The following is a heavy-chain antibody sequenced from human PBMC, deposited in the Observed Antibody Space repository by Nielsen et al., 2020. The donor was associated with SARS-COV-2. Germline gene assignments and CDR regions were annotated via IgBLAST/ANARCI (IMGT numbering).Heavy chain of an antibody. D-gene: IGHD3-16*02. V-gene: IGHV3-23*01. CDR2: ISYSGETT. CDR3: AREGRKLSLDY. J-gene: IGHJ4*02. CDR1: RNYA. Sequence: GSLRLSCAASRNYAMSWVRQASGTGLEWVSAISYSGETTYYADSVKGRFTISRDNAKNSLSLQMHSLRAEDTAVYYCAREGRKLSLDYWGQGTLVTVSS.